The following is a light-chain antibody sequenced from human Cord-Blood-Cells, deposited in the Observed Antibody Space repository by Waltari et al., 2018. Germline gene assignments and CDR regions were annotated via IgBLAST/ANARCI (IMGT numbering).Light chain of an antibody. CDR1: QSISSY. J-gene: IGKJ1*01. V-gene: IGKV1-39*01. Sequence: DIQMTQSPSSLSAPVGDRVTIPCRASQSISSYLNWYQQKPGKAPKLLVYAASSLQSGVPSRFSGSGSGTDFTLTISRLQPEDFATYYCQQSYSTPPTFGQGTKVEIK. CDR2: AAS. CDR3: QQSYSTPPT.